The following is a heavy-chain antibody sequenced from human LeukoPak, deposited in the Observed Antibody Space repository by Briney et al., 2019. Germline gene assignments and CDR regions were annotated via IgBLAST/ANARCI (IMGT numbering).Heavy chain of an antibody. V-gene: IGHV3-53*01. J-gene: IGHJ4*02. Sequence: GGSLRLSCAASGFTFDDYAMHWVRQAPGKGLEWVSVIYSGGSTYYADSVKGRFTISRDNSKNTLYLQMNSLRAEDTAVYYCARDRGYSANWGQGTLVTVSS. CDR3: ARDRGYSAN. D-gene: IGHD5-18*01. CDR1: GFTFDDYA. CDR2: IYSGGST.